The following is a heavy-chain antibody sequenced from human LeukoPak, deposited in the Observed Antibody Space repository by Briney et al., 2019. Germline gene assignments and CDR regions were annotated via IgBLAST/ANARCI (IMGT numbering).Heavy chain of an antibody. CDR2: ISGSGGST. CDR1: GFTFSSYA. D-gene: IGHD3-10*01. V-gene: IGHV3-23*01. Sequence: QPGGSLRLSCAASGFTFSSYAMTWVRQAPGKWLEWVSAISGSGGSTYYAGSVRGRSTISRDNSKNTLYLQMNSLRAEDTAVYFCARVWEGSGTYYNVDWGLGTLVTVSS. CDR3: ARVWEGSGTYYNVD. J-gene: IGHJ4*02.